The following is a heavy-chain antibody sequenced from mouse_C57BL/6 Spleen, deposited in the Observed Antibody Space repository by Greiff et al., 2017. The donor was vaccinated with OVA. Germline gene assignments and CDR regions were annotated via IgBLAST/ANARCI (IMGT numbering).Heavy chain of an antibody. CDR3: ARYSSGYGAMDY. CDR2: INPGSGGT. V-gene: IGHV1-54*01. D-gene: IGHD3-2*02. CDR1: GYAFTNYL. Sequence: QVQLQQSGAKLVRPGTSVKVSCKASGYAFTNYLIEWVKQRPGQGLEWIGVINPGSGGTNYNEKFKGKATLTADKSSSTAYMQLSSLTSEDSAVYFCARYSSGYGAMDYWGQGTSVTVSS. J-gene: IGHJ4*01.